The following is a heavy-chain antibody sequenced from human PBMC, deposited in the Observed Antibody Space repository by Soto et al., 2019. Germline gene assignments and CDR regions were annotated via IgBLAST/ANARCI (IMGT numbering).Heavy chain of an antibody. J-gene: IGHJ4*02. CDR1: GGSINRYY. D-gene: IGHD1-26*01. CDR3: ARLGGSYAVPHFDY. Sequence: QVQLQESGPGLVRPSETLSLTCTVSGGSINRYYWTWIQQPPGKGLEWMGYSYYSGTTTNYNPSLKSRVTLSVDTSKNQFSLKLSSVTAADTAVYYCARLGGSYAVPHFDYWGQGTLVTVSS. CDR2: SYYSGTTT. V-gene: IGHV4-59*08.